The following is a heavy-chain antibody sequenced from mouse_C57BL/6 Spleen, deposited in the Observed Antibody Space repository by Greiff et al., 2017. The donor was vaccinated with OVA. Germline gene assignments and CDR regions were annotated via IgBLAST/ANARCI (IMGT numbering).Heavy chain of an antibody. CDR1: GFTFSDYG. J-gene: IGHJ4*01. CDR2: ISSGSSTI. CDR3: ARDYDKGMDY. D-gene: IGHD2-4*01. V-gene: IGHV5-17*01. Sequence: DVKLVESGGGLVKPGGSLKLSCAASGFTFSDYGMHWVRQAPEKGLEWVAYISSGSSTIYYADTVKGRFTISRDNAKNTLFLQMTSLRSEDTAMYYCARDYDKGMDYWGQGTSVTVSS.